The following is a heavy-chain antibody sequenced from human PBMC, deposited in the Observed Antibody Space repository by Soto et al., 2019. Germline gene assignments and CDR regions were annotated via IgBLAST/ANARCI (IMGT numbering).Heavy chain of an antibody. V-gene: IGHV4-59*01. Sequence: ETLSLTCTVSGGSISTFYWSWVRQPPGKGLEWIGYIYYTGTTNYNPSLRSRVTLSIDTSKDQFSLKLNSVTAADTAVYFCAREFFSRFYGSVYDSPDGAFDFGGKGKMVTVSS. CDR1: GGSISTFY. J-gene: IGHJ3*01. CDR2: IYYTGTT. D-gene: IGHD3-22*01. CDR3: AREFFSRFYGSVYDSPDGAFDF.